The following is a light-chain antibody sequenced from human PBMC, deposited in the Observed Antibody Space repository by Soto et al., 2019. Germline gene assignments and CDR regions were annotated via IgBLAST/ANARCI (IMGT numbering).Light chain of an antibody. CDR2: DAS. J-gene: IGKJ4*01. CDR1: QSVSRN. Sequence: EIVLTQSPATLTLSPGERATLSCRASQSVSRNLAWYQQKPGQPPRLLIYDASNRATGIPARFSGSGSGTDFTLTISSLEPEDFAVYYCQQRSNWPLTFGGGTKVEI. V-gene: IGKV3-11*01. CDR3: QQRSNWPLT.